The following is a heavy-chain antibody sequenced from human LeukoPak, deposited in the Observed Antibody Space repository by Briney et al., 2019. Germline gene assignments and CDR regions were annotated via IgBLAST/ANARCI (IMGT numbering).Heavy chain of an antibody. D-gene: IGHD2-15*01. CDR1: GFTFSSYG. J-gene: IGHJ3*02. Sequence: GGSRRLSCAASGFTFSSYGMHWVRQAPGKGLEWVAVISYDGSNQYYADSVKGRFTISRDNSKNSLYLQMNSLSAEDTAVYYCAKGGLQLLRYSFDMWVQGTMVTVSS. CDR2: ISYDGSNQ. V-gene: IGHV3-30*18. CDR3: AKGGLQLLRYSFDM.